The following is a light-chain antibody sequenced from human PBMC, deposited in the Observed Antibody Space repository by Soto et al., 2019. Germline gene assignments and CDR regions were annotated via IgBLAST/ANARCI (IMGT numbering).Light chain of an antibody. V-gene: IGKV3-20*01. J-gene: IGKJ2*01. CDR3: QQDGSSPPYT. Sequence: EIVLTQSPGTLSLSPGERATLSCRASQSVSSRYLAWYQQKPGQTPRVLIYAASSRATGIPDRFSGSGSGPDFTLTISRLEPEDFAVYYGQQDGSSPPYTFVQGTKLEIK. CDR1: QSVSSRY. CDR2: AAS.